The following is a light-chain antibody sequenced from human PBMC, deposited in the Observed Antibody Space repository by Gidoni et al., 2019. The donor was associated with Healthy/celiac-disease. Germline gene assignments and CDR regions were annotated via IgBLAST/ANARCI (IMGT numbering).Light chain of an antibody. Sequence: LTPSPGTLSLSPGERATLSCRASQSVSSSYLAWYQQQPGQARRLLNYGASSRATGIAERFSGSGGRTDFTLTISRLEPEDFAVYYCQQYGSSPPITFGQGTRVDIK. J-gene: IGKJ5*01. CDR2: GAS. CDR1: QSVSSSY. V-gene: IGKV3-20*01. CDR3: QQYGSSPPIT.